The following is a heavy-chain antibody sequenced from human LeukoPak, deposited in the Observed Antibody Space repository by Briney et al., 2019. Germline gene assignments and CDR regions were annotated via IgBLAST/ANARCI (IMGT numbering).Heavy chain of an antibody. CDR2: IHSSGST. CDR1: GDSINSTSYY. J-gene: IGHJ5*02. D-gene: IGHD7-27*01. CDR3: ARGLLSWGSFLSWFDP. V-gene: IGHV4-31*03. Sequence: PSETLSLTCTVSGDSINSTSYYWSWIRQYPGKGLQWIGYIHSSGSTYFNPSLQSRLNMSIDTSKNHFSLKLSSVTAADTADYYCARGLLSWGSFLSWFDPWGQGTLVSVSS.